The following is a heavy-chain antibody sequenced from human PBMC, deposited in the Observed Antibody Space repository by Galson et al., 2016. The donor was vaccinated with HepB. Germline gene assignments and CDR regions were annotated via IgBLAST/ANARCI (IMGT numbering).Heavy chain of an antibody. D-gene: IGHD6-19*01. CDR3: ATGIVVAGKMYYYYMDV. CDR2: IYYSENT. CDR1: GASLSSSDYY. V-gene: IGHV4-39*01. J-gene: IGHJ6*03. Sequence: SETLSLTCIVSGASLSSSDYYRGWIRQPPGRGLEWIGSIYYSENTYYNPSLQSRVTISVDTSTNQFSLRLNSVTAADTGVYYCATGIVVAGKMYYYYMDVWGTGTTVTVSS.